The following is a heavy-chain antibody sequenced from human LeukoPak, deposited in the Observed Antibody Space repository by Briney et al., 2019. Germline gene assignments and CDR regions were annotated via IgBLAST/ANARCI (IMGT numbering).Heavy chain of an antibody. Sequence: PAETLSLTCSVSGGSISSYYWSWIRQPPGKGLEWIGYIFNSGSTSYNPSLKSRVTISVDTSKNQFSLKLSSVTAADTAVYYCARHLPRIPGYYFGMDVWGQGTTVTVSS. J-gene: IGHJ6*02. CDR2: IFNSGST. CDR3: ARHLPRIPGYYFGMDV. CDR1: GGSISSYY. V-gene: IGHV4-59*08.